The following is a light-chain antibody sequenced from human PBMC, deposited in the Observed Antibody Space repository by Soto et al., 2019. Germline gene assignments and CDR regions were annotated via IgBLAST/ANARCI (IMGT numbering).Light chain of an antibody. CDR1: SSDVGGYNY. CDR3: SSYAGSNLYV. Sequence: QSALTQPPSASGSPGQSVTISCTGTSSDVGGYNYVSWYQQHPGKAPKLMIYEVSKRPSGVPDRFSGSKSGNTASLTVSGVQAEYEADYYCSSYAGSNLYVFVTGTNVTV. V-gene: IGLV2-8*01. J-gene: IGLJ1*01. CDR2: EVS.